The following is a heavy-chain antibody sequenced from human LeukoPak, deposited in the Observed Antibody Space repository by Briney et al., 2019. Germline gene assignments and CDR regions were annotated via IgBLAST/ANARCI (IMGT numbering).Heavy chain of an antibody. V-gene: IGHV3-21*01. CDR2: ISSSSSYI. CDR3: ARDLVEDVDTAMVTGGAFDI. D-gene: IGHD5-18*01. J-gene: IGHJ3*02. CDR1: GFTFSSYS. Sequence: GGSLRLSCAASGFTFSSYSMNWVRQAPEKGLEWVSSISSSSSYIYYADSVKGRFTISRDNAKNSLYLQMNSLRAEDTAVYYCARDLVEDVDTAMVTGGAFDIWGQGTMVTVSS.